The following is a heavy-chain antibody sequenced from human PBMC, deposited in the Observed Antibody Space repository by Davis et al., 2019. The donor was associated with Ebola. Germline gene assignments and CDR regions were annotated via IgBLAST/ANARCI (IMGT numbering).Heavy chain of an antibody. J-gene: IGHJ6*02. Sequence: AASVKVSCKASGYTFTSYGISWVRQAPGQGLEWMGWISAYNGNTNYAQKLQGRVTMTTDTSTSTAYMELRSLRSDDTAVYYCAREEITIFGVVPSGGYYYGMDVWGQGTTVTVSS. CDR1: GYTFTSYG. V-gene: IGHV1-18*04. D-gene: IGHD3-3*01. CDR2: ISAYNGNT. CDR3: AREEITIFGVVPSGGYYYGMDV.